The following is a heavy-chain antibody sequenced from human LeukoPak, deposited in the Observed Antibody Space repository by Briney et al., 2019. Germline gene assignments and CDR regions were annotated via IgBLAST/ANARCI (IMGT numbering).Heavy chain of an antibody. Sequence: GGSLRLSCAASGFTFSNYWMTWVRQAPGKGLEWVANIKPDESEKYYVGSVKGRFTISRDNAKNSLYLQMNGLRAEDAAVYYCAKWGPYDILTGRINWGQGTLVTVSS. J-gene: IGHJ4*02. CDR3: AKWGPYDILTGRIN. D-gene: IGHD3-9*01. CDR1: GFTFSNYW. CDR2: IKPDESEK. V-gene: IGHV3-7*03.